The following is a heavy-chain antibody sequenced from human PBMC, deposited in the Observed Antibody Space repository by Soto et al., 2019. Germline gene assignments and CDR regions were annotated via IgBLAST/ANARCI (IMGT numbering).Heavy chain of an antibody. CDR2: IVVGSGNT. V-gene: IGHV1-58*02. Sequence: QMQLVQSGPEVKKPGTSVKVSGXXSGFXFTSSAMQWVRQARGQRLEWIGWIVVGSGNTNYAQKFQERVSITRDMSTRTAYMELSSLRSEDTAVXXCAAGVTYDGNFDIWGQGTMVTVSS. J-gene: IGHJ3*02. D-gene: IGHD5-12*01. CDR1: GFXFTSSA. CDR3: AAGVTYDGNFDI.